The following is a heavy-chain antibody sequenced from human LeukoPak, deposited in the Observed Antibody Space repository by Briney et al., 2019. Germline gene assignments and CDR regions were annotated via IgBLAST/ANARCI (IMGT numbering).Heavy chain of an antibody. V-gene: IGHV3-7*01. CDR1: GFTFSSYW. D-gene: IGHD6-13*01. Sequence: TGGSLRLSCAASGFTFSSYWMNWARQAPGKGLEWVASINHNGNVNYYVDSVKGRFTISRDNAKNSLYLQMNSLRAEDTAVYYCARDRTAGTFDYWGQGTLVTVSS. CDR2: INHNGNVN. J-gene: IGHJ4*02. CDR3: ARDRTAGTFDY.